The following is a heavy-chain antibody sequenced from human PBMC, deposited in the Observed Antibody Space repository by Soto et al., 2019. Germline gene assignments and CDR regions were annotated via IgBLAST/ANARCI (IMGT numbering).Heavy chain of an antibody. Sequence: EVHLVESGGGLVQPGGSLRLSCAASGFTFSRYWMSWVRQAPGKGLEWVANIKEDGSEKKNVDSVKGRFTISRDNAKNSLYLQTNSLRAEDTAVYYCARAYYDFLWGSYRFDYWGQGALVTVSS. CDR3: ARAYYDFLWGSYRFDY. CDR2: IKEDGSEK. V-gene: IGHV3-7*01. CDR1: GFTFSRYW. D-gene: IGHD3-16*02. J-gene: IGHJ4*02.